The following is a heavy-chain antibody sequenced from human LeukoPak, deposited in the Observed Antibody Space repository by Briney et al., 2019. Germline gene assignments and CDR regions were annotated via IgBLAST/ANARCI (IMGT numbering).Heavy chain of an antibody. J-gene: IGHJ4*02. CDR1: GFTFSTYW. CDR2: INSDGSST. D-gene: IGHD3-22*01. Sequence: GGSLRLSCAASGFTFSTYWMHWVRQAPGKGLVWVSRINSDGSSTSYAGSVKGRFTISRDNAKNTLYLQMNSLRAEDTAVYYCARAGDYYYDSSGYYHYWGRGTLVTVSS. V-gene: IGHV3-74*01. CDR3: ARAGDYYYDSSGYYHY.